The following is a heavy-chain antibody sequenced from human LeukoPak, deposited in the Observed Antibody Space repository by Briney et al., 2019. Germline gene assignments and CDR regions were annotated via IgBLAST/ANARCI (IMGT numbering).Heavy chain of an antibody. CDR3: ARSPLRTVTVNADY. CDR1: GGSFSGYY. J-gene: IGHJ4*02. CDR2: INHSGST. Sequence: SETLSLTCAVYGGSFSGYYWSWIRQPPGKGLEWIGEINHSGSTNYNPSLKSRVTISVDTSKNQFSLKLSSVTAADTAVYYCARSPLRTVTVNADYWGQGTLVTVSS. V-gene: IGHV4-34*01. D-gene: IGHD4-17*01.